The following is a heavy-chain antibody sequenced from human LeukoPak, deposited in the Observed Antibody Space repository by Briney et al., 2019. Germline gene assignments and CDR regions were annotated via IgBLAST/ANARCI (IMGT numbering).Heavy chain of an antibody. CDR3: ARVPRTYYYDRILDY. Sequence: GASVKVSCKASGYTFTGYYMHWVRQAPGQGLEWMGWINPNSGGTNYAQKFQGRVTLTRDTSISTAYMELSRLRSDDTAVYYCARVPRTYYYDRILDYWGQGTLVTVSS. CDR1: GYTFTGYY. V-gene: IGHV1-2*02. J-gene: IGHJ4*02. D-gene: IGHD3-10*02. CDR2: INPNSGGT.